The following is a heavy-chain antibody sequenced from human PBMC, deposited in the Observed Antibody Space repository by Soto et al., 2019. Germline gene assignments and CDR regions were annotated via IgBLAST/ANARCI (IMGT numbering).Heavy chain of an antibody. CDR3: ARSVAHMYRDAFDI. V-gene: IGHV1-8*01. CDR2: MNPNSGNT. Sequence: QVQLVQSGAEVKKPGASVKVSCKASGYTFTSYDINWVRQATGQGLEWMGWMNPNSGNTGYAQKFKGRVTMTRNTSLSTAYMELSSLRSEDTAVYYCARSVAHMYRDAFDIWGQGTMVTVSS. J-gene: IGHJ3*02. CDR1: GYTFTSYD. D-gene: IGHD2-15*01.